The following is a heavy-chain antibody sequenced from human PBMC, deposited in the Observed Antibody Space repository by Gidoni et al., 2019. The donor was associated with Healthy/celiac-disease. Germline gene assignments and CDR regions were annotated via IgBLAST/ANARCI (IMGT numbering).Heavy chain of an antibody. J-gene: IGHJ5*02. V-gene: IGHV4-59*08. CDR2: LYYSGGT. CDR1: GGPISSYY. Sequence: QVQLQESGPGLVKPSETLSLTCTVSGGPISSYYWSWIRQPPRKGLEWIGYLYYSGGTNYNPSLKSRVTISVDTSKNQFSLKLSSVTAADTAVYYCARRGYGDYGAGWFDPWGQGTLVTVSS. D-gene: IGHD4-17*01. CDR3: ARRGYGDYGAGWFDP.